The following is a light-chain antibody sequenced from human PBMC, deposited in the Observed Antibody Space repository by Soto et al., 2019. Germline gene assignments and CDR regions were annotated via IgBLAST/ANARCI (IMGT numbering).Light chain of an antibody. CDR1: QSISSSY. Sequence: EIVLTQSPGTLSLSPGEGGTLSCRASQSISSSYLAWYQQKPGQSPRLLFYAASSRATGVPDRFSGSGSGTDLTRTIGRLEPEDFAVYYCQLYGGSRLCSFGQGTKLEIK. CDR3: QLYGGSRLCS. J-gene: IGKJ2*02. V-gene: IGKV3-20*01. CDR2: AAS.